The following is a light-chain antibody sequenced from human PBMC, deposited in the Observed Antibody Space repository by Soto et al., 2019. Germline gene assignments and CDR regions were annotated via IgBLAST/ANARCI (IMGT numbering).Light chain of an antibody. Sequence: QLVLTQPPSVSGAPGQRVTISCTGSSSNIGAGYDVHWYQQLPGTAPKLLIYGNSNRPSGVPDRFSGSKSGTSASLAITGLRAEDVADYYCQSYDSSLSGSVVFGGGTKLTVL. CDR2: GNS. V-gene: IGLV1-40*01. CDR3: QSYDSSLSGSVV. CDR1: SSNIGAGYD. J-gene: IGLJ2*01.